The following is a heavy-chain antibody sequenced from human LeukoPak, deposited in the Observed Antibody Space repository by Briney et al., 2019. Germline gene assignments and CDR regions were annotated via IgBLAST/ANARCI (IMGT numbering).Heavy chain of an antibody. V-gene: IGHV1-8*03. CDR2: MNPNSGNT. CDR1: VYTFNMND. CDR3: ARALSWTTESYYYMVV. D-gene: IGHD3/OR15-3a*01. J-gene: IGHJ6*03. Sequence: GASVTLSFKSSVYTFNMNDINWVRQAPGQGREGMGWMNPNSGNTGYSQKFQGRVTITKNNSITTVYMELSSLRSEDTAVYYCARALSWTTESYYYMVVWGKGNTVIASS.